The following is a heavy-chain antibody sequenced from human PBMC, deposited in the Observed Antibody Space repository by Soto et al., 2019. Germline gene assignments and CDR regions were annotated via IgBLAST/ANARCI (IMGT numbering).Heavy chain of an antibody. J-gene: IGHJ6*02. CDR2: ISGSGGST. V-gene: IGHV3-23*01. CDR1: GFTFSNYA. Sequence: GGSLRLSCAASGFTFSNYAMSWVRQAPGKGLDWASGISGSGGSTYYADSVKGRFIVSRDNSKNMLYLQMNSLRAEDTAIYYCAKVSLGATTITDYYYYGLDVWGQGTTVTV. D-gene: IGHD1-26*01. CDR3: AKVSLGATTITDYYYYGLDV.